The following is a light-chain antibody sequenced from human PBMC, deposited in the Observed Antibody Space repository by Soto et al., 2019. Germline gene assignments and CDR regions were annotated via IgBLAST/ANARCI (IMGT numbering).Light chain of an antibody. CDR1: QTINNW. CDR2: KAS. CDR3: QQYNVYPWT. V-gene: IGKV1-5*03. J-gene: IGKJ1*01. Sequence: DIQMTQSPSTLSASVRDRVTITCRASQTINNWMAWFQQKPGKAPNLLIYKASSVESGVPSRFSGNASGSEFTLTITSLQPDDFATYYCQQYNVYPWTFGQGTKVEIK.